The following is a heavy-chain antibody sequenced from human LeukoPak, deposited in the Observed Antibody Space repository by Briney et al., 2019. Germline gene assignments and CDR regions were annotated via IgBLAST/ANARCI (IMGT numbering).Heavy chain of an antibody. Sequence: GESLQISCKGSGYIFTSYWIGWVRQMPGKGLEWMGIIYPGESDTRYSQSFQGQVTISANKSISTAYLQWSSLKASDTAMYYCARKSGRAFDIWGQGTMVTVSS. CDR3: ARKSGRAFDI. CDR2: IYPGESDT. V-gene: IGHV5-51*01. D-gene: IGHD2-15*01. J-gene: IGHJ3*02. CDR1: GYIFTSYW.